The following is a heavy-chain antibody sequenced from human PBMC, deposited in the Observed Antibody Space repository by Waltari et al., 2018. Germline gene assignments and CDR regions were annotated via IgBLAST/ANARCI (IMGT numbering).Heavy chain of an antibody. CDR3: AISWAVPSVVVDY. CDR2: INPNSGST. D-gene: IGHD2-15*01. J-gene: IGHJ4*02. CDR1: GYTFTGYY. Sequence: QVQLVQSGAEVKKPGASVKVSCTASGYTFTGYYIHWVRQAPGQGLEWMGRINPNSGSTNYAQKFQGRVIVTRDTSITTGYMELTSLKSDDTAVYYCAISWAVPSVVVDYWGQGTLVTVSS. V-gene: IGHV1-2*06.